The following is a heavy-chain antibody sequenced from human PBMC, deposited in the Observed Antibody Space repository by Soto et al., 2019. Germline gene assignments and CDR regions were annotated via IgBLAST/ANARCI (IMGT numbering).Heavy chain of an antibody. CDR2: IYPGDSDT. CDR1: GYSFTSYW. CDR3: ARQTTTHYYYYYGMDV. D-gene: IGHD1-1*01. Sequence: PGESLQISCQGSGYSFTSYWIGWVRQMPGKGLEWMGIIYPGDSDTRYSPSFQGQVTISADKSISTAYLQWSSLKASDTAMYYCARQTTTHYYYYYGMDVWGQGTTVTVS. V-gene: IGHV5-51*01. J-gene: IGHJ6*02.